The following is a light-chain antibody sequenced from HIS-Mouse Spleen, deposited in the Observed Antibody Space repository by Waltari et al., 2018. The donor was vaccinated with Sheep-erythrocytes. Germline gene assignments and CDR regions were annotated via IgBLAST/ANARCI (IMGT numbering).Light chain of an antibody. Sequence: EIVMTQSPATLSVSPGERATLSCRASQSVSSNLAWYQQKPGQAPRLLIYGASTMATGIPARFSGSGSGTEFTLTISSLQPEDFATYYCQQANSFPITFGQGTRLEIK. CDR1: QSVSSN. V-gene: IGKV3-15*01. CDR3: QQANSFPIT. J-gene: IGKJ5*01. CDR2: GAS.